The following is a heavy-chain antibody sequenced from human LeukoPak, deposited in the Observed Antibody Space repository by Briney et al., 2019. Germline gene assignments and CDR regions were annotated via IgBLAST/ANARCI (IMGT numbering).Heavy chain of an antibody. J-gene: IGHJ4*02. CDR1: RFTFSSYA. D-gene: IGHD6-13*01. V-gene: IGHV3-30*04. CDR2: ISYDENDK. Sequence: GGSLRLSCAASRFTFSSYAMHWVRQAPGKGLEWVAVISYDENDKYYADSVKGRFTISRDNSKNTLYLQMNSLRAEDTAVYYCARRWSFDYWGQGTLVTVSS. CDR3: ARRWSFDY.